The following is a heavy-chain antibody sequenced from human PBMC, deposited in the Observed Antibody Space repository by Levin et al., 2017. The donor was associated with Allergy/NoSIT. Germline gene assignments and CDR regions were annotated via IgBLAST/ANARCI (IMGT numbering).Heavy chain of an antibody. CDR2: INRDGSTT. Sequence: GGSLRLSCAASGFTFSNYWMHWVRQAPGKGLVWVSRINRDGSTTNYADSVKGRFTISRDNAKNTLFLQMNSSRAEDTAVYYCARESVDSLVRYYYMDVWGKGTTVTVSS. CDR1: GFTFSNYW. J-gene: IGHJ6*03. D-gene: IGHD3-10*01. V-gene: IGHV3-74*01. CDR3: ARESVDSLVRYYYMDV.